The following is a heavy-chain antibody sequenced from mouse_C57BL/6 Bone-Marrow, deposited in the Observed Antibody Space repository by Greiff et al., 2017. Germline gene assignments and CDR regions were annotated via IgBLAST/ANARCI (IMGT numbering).Heavy chain of an antibody. V-gene: IGHV5-12*01. CDR1: GFTFSDYY. D-gene: IGHD1-1*01. Sequence: EVKLVESGGGLVQPGGSLKLSCAASGFTFSDYYMYWVRQTPEKRLEWVAYISNGGGSTYYPDTVKGRFTISRDNAKNTLYLQMSRLKSEDTAMYYCARPHYYYGSSFAYWGQGTLVTVSA. J-gene: IGHJ3*01. CDR2: ISNGGGST. CDR3: ARPHYYYGSSFAY.